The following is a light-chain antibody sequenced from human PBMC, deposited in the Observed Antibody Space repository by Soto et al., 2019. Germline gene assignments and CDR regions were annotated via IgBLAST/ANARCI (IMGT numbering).Light chain of an antibody. J-gene: IGKJ2*01. V-gene: IGKV3-20*01. CDR1: QSVTSNY. CDR3: QQYGSSYA. CDR2: GIS. Sequence: EIVLTQSPDTLALSPGERATLSCRASQSVTSNYLAWYQQKPGQAPRLLIFGISSRATGIPDRFSGSGSGTDFTHTIARLEPEDFAVYSCQQYGSSYAFGQGTELEIK.